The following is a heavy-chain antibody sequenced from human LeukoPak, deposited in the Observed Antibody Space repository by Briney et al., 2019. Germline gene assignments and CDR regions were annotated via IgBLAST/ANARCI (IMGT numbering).Heavy chain of an antibody. CDR2: IRSKANSCAT. CDR1: GFTFSGSA. J-gene: IGHJ4*02. CDR3: TRDYYDSSGHYY. V-gene: IGHV3-73*01. Sequence: GGSLRLSCAASGFTFSGSAMHWVRHPSGKGLEWVGRIRSKANSCATAYAASVKGRFTISRDDSKNTAYLQMNSLKTEDTAVYYCTRDYYDSSGHYYWGQGTLVTVSS. D-gene: IGHD3-22*01.